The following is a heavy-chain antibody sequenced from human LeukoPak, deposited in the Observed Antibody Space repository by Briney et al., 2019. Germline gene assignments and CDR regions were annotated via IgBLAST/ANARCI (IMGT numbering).Heavy chain of an antibody. CDR1: GFTFSN. V-gene: IGHV3-66*04. Sequence: GGSLRLSCAASGFTFSNMNWVRRAPGKGLEWVSLIYTGGGTNYATSVRGRFTISKDNSQNTLYLQMDSLRAEDTAVYYCARQASGSGRRGPFDLWGQGTMVTVSS. D-gene: IGHD3-10*01. J-gene: IGHJ3*01. CDR3: ARQASGSGRRGPFDL. CDR2: IYTGGGT.